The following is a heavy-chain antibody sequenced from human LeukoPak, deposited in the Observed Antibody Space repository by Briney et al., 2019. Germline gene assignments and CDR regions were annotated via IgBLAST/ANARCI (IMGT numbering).Heavy chain of an antibody. D-gene: IGHD1-1*01. CDR2: ISSSSSYI. J-gene: IGHJ4*02. V-gene: IGHV3-21*01. CDR3: ARDVSGTGGKDY. CDR1: GFTFSNYE. Sequence: DPGGSLRLSCAASGFTFSNYEMHWVRQAPGKGLEWVSSISSSSSYIYYADSVKGRFTISRDNAKNSLYLQMNSLRAEDTAVYYCARDVSGTGGKDYWGQGTLVTVSS.